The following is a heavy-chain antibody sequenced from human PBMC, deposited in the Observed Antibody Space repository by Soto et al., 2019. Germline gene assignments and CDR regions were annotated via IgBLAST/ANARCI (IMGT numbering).Heavy chain of an antibody. V-gene: IGHV3-13*01. CDR3: AKERDNGADRYYFDD. Sequence: PGGSLSLSCKASGFTFSIYDMHWVRQIPGYGLEWVSAIGADGKTYYADSVKGRFTISRDQSKNTLYLQMHSLRAEDTAVYFCAKERDNGADRYYFDDWGQGTLVTVSS. CDR2: IGADGKT. J-gene: IGHJ4*02. D-gene: IGHD2-8*01. CDR1: GFTFSIYD.